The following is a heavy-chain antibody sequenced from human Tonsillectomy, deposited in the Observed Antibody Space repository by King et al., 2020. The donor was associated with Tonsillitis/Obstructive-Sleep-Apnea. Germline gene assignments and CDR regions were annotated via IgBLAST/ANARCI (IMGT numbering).Heavy chain of an antibody. CDR2: IYYSGST. CDR1: GGSISSNTYY. Sequence: LQLQESGPGLVKPSETLSLTCTVSGGSISSNTYYWDWIRQPPGKGLEWIGSIYYSGSTYYNPSLKSRVTISVDTSKNQFSLNLSSVTAADTAVYYCARDGEYSSTNHFDYWGQGTLVTVSS. J-gene: IGHJ4*02. V-gene: IGHV4-39*02. D-gene: IGHD6-6*01. CDR3: ARDGEYSSTNHFDY.